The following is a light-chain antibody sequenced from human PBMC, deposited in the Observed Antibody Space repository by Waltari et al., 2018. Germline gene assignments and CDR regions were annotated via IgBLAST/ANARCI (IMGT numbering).Light chain of an antibody. CDR1: QGISSY. CDR3: QQLNSYPRT. J-gene: IGKJ1*01. Sequence: DIQLTQSPSFLSASVGDRVTITCRASQGISSYLAWYQQKPGKAPKLRIYAASTLQSGVPSRFIGRGSGTEFTLTISSLQPEDFATYYCQQLNSYPRTFGQGTKVEIK. CDR2: AAS. V-gene: IGKV1-9*01.